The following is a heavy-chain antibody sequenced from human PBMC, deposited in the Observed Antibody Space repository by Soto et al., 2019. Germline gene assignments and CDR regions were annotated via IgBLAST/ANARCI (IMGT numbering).Heavy chain of an antibody. V-gene: IGHV3-23*01. D-gene: IGHD6-13*01. CDR3: AAWPRSSWFDY. CDR2: IVASGGGT. CDR1: GFTFSNYA. Sequence: GSLRLSCAASGFTFSNYAMTWVRQAPGKGLEWVSDIVASGGGTYYADSMKGRFTISRDNSKNTLYLEVNSLRAEDTAVYYCAAWPRSSWFDYWGQGTLVTVSS. J-gene: IGHJ4*02.